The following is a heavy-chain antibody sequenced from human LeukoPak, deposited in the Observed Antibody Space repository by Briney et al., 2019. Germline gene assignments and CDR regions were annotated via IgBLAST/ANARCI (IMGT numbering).Heavy chain of an antibody. V-gene: IGHV3-48*02. CDR3: ATDKYGGPVH. CDR1: GFTFSSYW. J-gene: IGHJ4*02. CDR2: ISPTSHTL. D-gene: IGHD5-12*01. Sequence: GGSLRLSCAASGFTFSSYWVNWVRQAPGKGLEWLSYISPTSHTLYADSVEGRFTISRDNAKNSLYLQMNSLKDEDTAVYYCATDKYGGPVHWGQGTLVTVSS.